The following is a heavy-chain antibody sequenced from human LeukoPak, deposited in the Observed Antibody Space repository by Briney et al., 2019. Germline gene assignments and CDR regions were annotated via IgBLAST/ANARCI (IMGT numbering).Heavy chain of an antibody. CDR1: GGSISSGDYY. CDR2: VYYSGST. CDR3: ARARLRYFDWLSFGRAFDI. V-gene: IGHV4-30-4*08. Sequence: SETLSLTCTVSGGSISSGDYYWSWIRQPPGKGLEWIGYVYYSGSTYYNPSLKSRVTISVDTSKNQFSLKLSSVTAADTAVYYCARARLRYFDWLSFGRAFDIWGQGTMVTVSS. D-gene: IGHD3-9*01. J-gene: IGHJ3*02.